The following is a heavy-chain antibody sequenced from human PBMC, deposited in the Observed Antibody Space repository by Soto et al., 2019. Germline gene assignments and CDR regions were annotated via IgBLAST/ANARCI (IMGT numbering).Heavy chain of an antibody. J-gene: IGHJ6*02. Sequence: GASVKVSCKVSGYTLTELSMHWVRQAPGKGLEWMGGFDPEDGETIYAQKFQGRVTMTEDTSTDTAYMELSSLRSEDTAVYYCARERIAAAGKYYYYYYGMDVWGQGTTVTVSS. CDR3: ARERIAAAGKYYYYYYGMDV. D-gene: IGHD6-13*01. CDR2: FDPEDGET. CDR1: GYTLTELS. V-gene: IGHV1-24*01.